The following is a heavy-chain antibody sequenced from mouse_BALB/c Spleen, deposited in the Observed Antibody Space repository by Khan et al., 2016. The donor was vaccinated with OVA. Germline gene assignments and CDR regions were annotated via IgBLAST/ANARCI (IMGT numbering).Heavy chain of an antibody. CDR3: ARGGYGASFAF. D-gene: IGHD1-1*02. CDR2: IDPSNSYT. CDR1: GYTFTSYW. V-gene: IGHV1-61*01. J-gene: IGHJ3*01. Sequence: QVQLKESGAELVRPGASVKLSCKASGYTFTSYWMNWVKQRPGQGLEWSGMIDPSNSYTHSNQMFRYKTTLTVDNSSSTTYMQLSSLTSEDSAVYCCARGGYGASFAFGGQGSLVTVSA.